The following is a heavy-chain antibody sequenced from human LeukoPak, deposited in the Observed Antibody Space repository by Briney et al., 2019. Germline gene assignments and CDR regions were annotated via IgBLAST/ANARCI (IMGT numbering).Heavy chain of an antibody. CDR3: ARGLPYDYGEAEA. CDR1: GGTFSSYA. CDR2: IIPIFGTA. D-gene: IGHD4-17*01. J-gene: IGHJ5*02. V-gene: IGHV1-69*05. Sequence: GASVKVSCKASGGTFSSYAISWVRQAPGQGLEWMGRIIPIFGTANYAQKFQGRVTITTDESTSTAYMELSSLRSEDTAVYYCARGLPYDYGEAEAWGQGTLVTVSS.